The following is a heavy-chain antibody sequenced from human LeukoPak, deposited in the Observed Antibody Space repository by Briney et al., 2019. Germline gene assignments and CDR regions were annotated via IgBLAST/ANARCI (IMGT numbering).Heavy chain of an antibody. V-gene: IGHV3-21*01. Sequence: GGSLRLSCAASGFIFSSYWMHWVRHAPGKGLEWVSSISSSSSYIYYADSVKGRFTISRDNAKNSLYLQMNSLRAEDTAVYYCARVGIPYYMDVWGKGTTVTISS. CDR2: ISSSSSYI. CDR1: GFIFSSYW. J-gene: IGHJ6*03. D-gene: IGHD1-14*01. CDR3: ARVGIPYYMDV.